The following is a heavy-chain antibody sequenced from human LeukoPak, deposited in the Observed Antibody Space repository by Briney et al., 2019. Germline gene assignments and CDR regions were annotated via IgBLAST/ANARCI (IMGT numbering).Heavy chain of an antibody. V-gene: IGHV5-51*01. Sequence: AESLKISCKGSGYSFTNYWIGWVRQMPGKGLEWMGIIYPGDSDTRYSPSFQGQVTISADKSISTAYLQWSSLKASDTAIYYCARRTDRSFWYLDYWGQGTLVTVSS. CDR3: ARRTDRSFWYLDY. CDR2: IYPGDSDT. CDR1: GYSFTNYW. J-gene: IGHJ4*02.